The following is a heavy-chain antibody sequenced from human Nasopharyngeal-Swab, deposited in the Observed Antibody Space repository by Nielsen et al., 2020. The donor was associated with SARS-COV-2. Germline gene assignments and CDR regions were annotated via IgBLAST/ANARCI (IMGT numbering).Heavy chain of an antibody. CDR2: IYCSGST. Sequence: RQAPGKGLEWIGYIYCSGSTYYNPSLKSRVTISVDTSKNQFSLKLSSVTAADTAVYYCARGRVQLWFDPILFDAFDIWGQGTMVTVSS. V-gene: IGHV4-31*02. D-gene: IGHD5-18*01. CDR3: ARGRVQLWFDPILFDAFDI. J-gene: IGHJ3*02.